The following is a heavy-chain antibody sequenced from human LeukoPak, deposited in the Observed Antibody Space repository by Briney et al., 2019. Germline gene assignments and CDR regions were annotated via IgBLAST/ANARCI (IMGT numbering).Heavy chain of an antibody. CDR2: ISGSGETT. Sequence: GGSLRLSCAASGFTFRNHAMNWVRQAPGKGLEWISVISGSGETTYYADSVKGRFTISRDNSQNTLYMQMSSLRGEDTALYYCAKDRGMVGASVRAFDYWGQGTLVTVSS. CDR1: GFTFRNHA. CDR3: AKDRGMVGASVRAFDY. V-gene: IGHV3-23*01. D-gene: IGHD1-26*01. J-gene: IGHJ4*02.